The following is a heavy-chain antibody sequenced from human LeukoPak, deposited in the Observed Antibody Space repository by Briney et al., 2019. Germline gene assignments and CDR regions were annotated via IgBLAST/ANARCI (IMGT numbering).Heavy chain of an antibody. CDR3: AKSYRGVTNYFDY. CDR2: ISGSGGST. V-gene: IGHV3-23*01. J-gene: IGHJ4*02. CDR1: GFTFSSYG. Sequence: GGSLRLSCAASGFTFSSYGMSWVRQAPGKGLEWVSAISGSGGSTYYADSAKGRFTISRDNSKNTLYLQMNSLRAEDTAVYYCAKSYRGVTNYFDYWGQGTLVTVSS. D-gene: IGHD4-17*01.